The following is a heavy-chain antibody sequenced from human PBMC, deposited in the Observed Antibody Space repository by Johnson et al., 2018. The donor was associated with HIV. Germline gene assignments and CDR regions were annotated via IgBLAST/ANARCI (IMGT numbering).Heavy chain of an antibody. CDR2: ISYDGSNK. J-gene: IGHJ3*02. D-gene: IGHD6-25*01. CDR1: GFTFSSYA. CDR3: ARDFIAPELGDAFDI. V-gene: IGHV3-30-3*01. Sequence: QVQLVESGGGVVQPGRSLRLSCAASGFTFSSYAMHWVRKAPGKGLEWVAVISYDGSNKYYADSVKGRFTISRDNSKNTLYLQMNSLRAEDTAVYYCARDFIAPELGDAFDIWGQGTMVTVSS.